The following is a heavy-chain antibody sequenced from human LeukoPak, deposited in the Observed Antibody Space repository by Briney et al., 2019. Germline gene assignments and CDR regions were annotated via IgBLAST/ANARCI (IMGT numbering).Heavy chain of an antibody. D-gene: IGHD6-19*01. CDR3: ARGTSAFSSDCYS. J-gene: IGHJ4*02. Sequence: HPGGSLRLSCAASGFTFSSYGMSWVRQTPGKGLEWVSAISYSGGSTYYADSVKGRFTISRDNAKDTLYLQMNSLSVEDTAVYYCARGTSAFSSDCYSWGLGTLVTVSS. V-gene: IGHV3-23*01. CDR1: GFTFSSYG. CDR2: ISYSGGST.